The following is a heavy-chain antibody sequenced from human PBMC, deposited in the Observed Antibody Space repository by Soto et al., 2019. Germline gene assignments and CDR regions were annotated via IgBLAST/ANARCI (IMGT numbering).Heavy chain of an antibody. Sequence: PSETLSLTCTVSGGSVNSGGYYWTWIRQTPGRGLEWIGYVYFRGNTNYNPSLKSRVTISVDTSRNQFSLKLSSVTAADTAVYYCARDREDYDLWANYHDDGGKGLDPWGQGTLVTVYS. CDR3: ARDREDYDLWANYHDDGGKGLDP. CDR2: VYFRGNT. CDR1: GGSVNSGGYY. D-gene: IGHD3-3*01. J-gene: IGHJ5*02. V-gene: IGHV4-61*08.